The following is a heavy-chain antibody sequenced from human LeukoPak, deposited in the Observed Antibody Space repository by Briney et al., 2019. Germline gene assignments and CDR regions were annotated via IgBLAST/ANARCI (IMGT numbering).Heavy chain of an antibody. Sequence: SMKVSCKAAGGTFSSYAISWVRQAPGQGLEWMGGIIPIFGTANYAQKFQGRVTITADESTSTAYMELSSLRSEDTAVYYCARDPPVHSGYYQRADDYWGQGTLVTVSS. CDR1: GGTFSSYA. J-gene: IGHJ4*02. D-gene: IGHD3-22*01. V-gene: IGHV1-69*13. CDR3: ARDPPVHSGYYQRADDY. CDR2: IIPIFGTA.